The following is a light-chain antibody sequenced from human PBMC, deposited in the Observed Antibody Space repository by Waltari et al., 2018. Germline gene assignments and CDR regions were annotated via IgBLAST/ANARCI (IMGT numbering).Light chain of an antibody. CDR3: CSYAGSNTYV. Sequence: QSALTQPASVSGSPGQSITISCSGSSSDVGPYNLVSWYQQHPGKVPKLMIYEVTEPPSGVSNRFSASKSGNTASLTISGLQAEDEADYYCCSYAGSNTYVFGTGTKVIVL. V-gene: IGLV2-23*02. J-gene: IGLJ1*01. CDR2: EVT. CDR1: SSDVGPYNL.